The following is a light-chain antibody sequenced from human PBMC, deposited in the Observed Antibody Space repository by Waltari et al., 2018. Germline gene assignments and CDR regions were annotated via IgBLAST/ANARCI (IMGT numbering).Light chain of an antibody. CDR2: AAV. CDR1: QAISNY. J-gene: IGKJ3*01. Sequence: DIQMTQSPSSLSASVGDRVTITCRASQAISNYLAWFQQKPGKAPKSLIYAAVSLQSGVPPRFSGSGSETDFTLTISSLQPEDCATYYCQQYQSYPFTFGPGTKVDIK. CDR3: QQYQSYPFT. V-gene: IGKV1-16*01.